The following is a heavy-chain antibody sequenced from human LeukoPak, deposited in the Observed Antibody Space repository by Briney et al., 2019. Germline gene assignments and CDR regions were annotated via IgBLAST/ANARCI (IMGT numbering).Heavy chain of an antibody. Sequence: PGGSLRLSCAASGFMFSSNWMSWVRLAPGKGLEWVANIKEDGTETYYVDSVKGRFTISRDNAKNSLYLQMNSLRVEDTAVYYCAKDRQMATSDFDYWGQGTLVTVSS. CDR1: GFMFSSNW. J-gene: IGHJ4*02. V-gene: IGHV3-7*03. CDR3: AKDRQMATSDFDY. CDR2: IKEDGTET. D-gene: IGHD5-24*01.